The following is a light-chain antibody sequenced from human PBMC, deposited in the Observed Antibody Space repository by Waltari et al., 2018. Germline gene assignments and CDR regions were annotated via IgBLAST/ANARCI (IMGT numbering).Light chain of an antibody. V-gene: IGLV1-44*01. CDR1: ASNIGGNL. CDR3: ASWDDSLNGHWV. CDR2: RSD. J-gene: IGLJ3*02. Sequence: QSVLTQPPSASGTPGQRVTISCSGSASNIGGNLVNWYQQLPGKAPKLLIYRSDPRPSGFPDRFSGSKTGTSASLAISGLQSDDEADYFCASWDDSLNGHWVFGGGTKVTVL.